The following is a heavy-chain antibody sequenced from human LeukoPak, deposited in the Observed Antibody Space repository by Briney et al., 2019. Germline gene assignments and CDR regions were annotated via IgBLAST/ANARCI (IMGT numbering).Heavy chain of an antibody. Sequence: SETLSLTCTVSGGSISSGSYYWSWIRQPAGKGLEWIGRIYTSGSTNYNPSLKSRVTISVDASKNQFSLKLSSVTAADTAVYYCARGSRGRKNSSSYYMDVWGKGTTVTVSS. D-gene: IGHD6-19*01. CDR2: IYTSGST. J-gene: IGHJ6*03. V-gene: IGHV4-61*02. CDR1: GGSISSGSYY. CDR3: ARGSRGRKNSSSYYMDV.